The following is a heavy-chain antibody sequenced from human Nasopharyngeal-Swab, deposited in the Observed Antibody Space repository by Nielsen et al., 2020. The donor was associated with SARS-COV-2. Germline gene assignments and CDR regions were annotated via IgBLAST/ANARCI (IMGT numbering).Heavy chain of an antibody. J-gene: IGHJ6*02. Sequence: WIRQPPGKGLEWVSVIYSGGSTYYADSVKGRFTISRDNSKNTLYLQMNSLRAEDTAVYYCAGVRYYYYGMDVWGQGTTVTVSS. CDR3: AGVRYYYYGMDV. V-gene: IGHV3-53*01. CDR2: IYSGGST.